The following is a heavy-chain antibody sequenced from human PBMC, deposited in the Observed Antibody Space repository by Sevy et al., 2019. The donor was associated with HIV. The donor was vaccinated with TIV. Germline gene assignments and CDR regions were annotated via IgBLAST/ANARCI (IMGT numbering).Heavy chain of an antibody. CDR3: AKGFCSGGSCPRDYYYYGMDV. CDR1: GFTFSTYA. CDR2: ISGSGRYT. Sequence: GGSLRLSCAASGFTFSTYAMNWVRQAPGKGLEWVSSISGSGRYTYYADSVEGRFTISRDSSKNTVYLQMNSLRADDTAVYYCAKGFCSGGSCPRDYYYYGMDVWGQGTTVTVSS. D-gene: IGHD2-15*01. V-gene: IGHV3-23*01. J-gene: IGHJ6*02.